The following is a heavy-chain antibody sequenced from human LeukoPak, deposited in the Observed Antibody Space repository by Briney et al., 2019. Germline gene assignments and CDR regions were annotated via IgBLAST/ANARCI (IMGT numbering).Heavy chain of an antibody. Sequence: PSETLSLTCTDAAGSISSSSYYWGWIRQPPGKGLEWIGSIYYSGSIYYNPSLMSRVTISVDTSVNQFFLKLSSVTAADTAVYYCARQGDYGDYVRYWGQGTLVTVSS. CDR2: IYYSGSI. CDR3: ARQGDYGDYVRY. CDR1: AGSISSSSYY. D-gene: IGHD4-17*01. V-gene: IGHV4-39*01. J-gene: IGHJ4*02.